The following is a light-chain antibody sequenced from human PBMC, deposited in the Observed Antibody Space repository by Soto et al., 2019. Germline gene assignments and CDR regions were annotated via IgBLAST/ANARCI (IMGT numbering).Light chain of an antibody. CDR1: SSDVGGYNY. V-gene: IGLV2-14*01. CDR3: SSYTSSSTLYV. J-gene: IGLJ1*01. Sequence: QSVLTQPASVSGSAGQSSTISCTGTSSDVGGYNYVSRYQQHPGKAPKLMIYDVSNRPSGVSNRFSGSKSGNTASLTISGLQAEDEADYYCSSYTSSSTLYVFGTGTKVTVL. CDR2: DVS.